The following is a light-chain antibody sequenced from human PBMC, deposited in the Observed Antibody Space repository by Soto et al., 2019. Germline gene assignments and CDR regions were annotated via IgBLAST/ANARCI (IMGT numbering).Light chain of an antibody. V-gene: IGKV1-12*01. J-gene: IGKJ4*01. CDR2: TIF. CDR3: QQALNFPLT. CDR1: QGVSRY. Sequence: DIQMTQSPSFVSASVGDRVTITCRASQGVSRYLAWYQQHPGRAPKLLIYTIFTLYYGVPSRFSGSGSATDFTLTISSLQPEDSATYFCQQALNFPLTFGGGTKVEIK.